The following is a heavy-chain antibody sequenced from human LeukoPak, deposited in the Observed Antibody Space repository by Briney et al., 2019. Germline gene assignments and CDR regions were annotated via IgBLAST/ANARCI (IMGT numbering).Heavy chain of an antibody. D-gene: IGHD4-11*01. CDR2: INWNGGST. CDR1: GFTFDDYG. CDR3: ARDQPRAYYSNYVGSYFDY. V-gene: IGHV3-20*04. J-gene: IGHJ4*02. Sequence: PGGSLRLSCAASGFTFDDYGMSWVRQAPGKGLEWVSGINWNGGSTGYADSVKGRFTISRDNAKNSLYLQMNSLRAEDTALYYCARDQPRAYYSNYVGSYFDYWGQGTLVTVSS.